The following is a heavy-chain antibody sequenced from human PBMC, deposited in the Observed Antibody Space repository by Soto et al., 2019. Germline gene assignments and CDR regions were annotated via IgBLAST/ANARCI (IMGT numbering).Heavy chain of an antibody. D-gene: IGHD6-13*01. CDR2: IYYSGST. CDR3: AGGIAVAGTTNWFDP. CDR1: GGYISSSGDY. V-gene: IGHV4-39*07. Sequence: SEPQSLTWTVAGGYISSSGDYWSRIRQPPGKGLEWIGSIYYSGSTNYNPSLKSRVTISVDTSKNQFSLKLSSVTAADTAVYYCAGGIAVAGTTNWFDPWGQGALVTGSP. J-gene: IGHJ5*02.